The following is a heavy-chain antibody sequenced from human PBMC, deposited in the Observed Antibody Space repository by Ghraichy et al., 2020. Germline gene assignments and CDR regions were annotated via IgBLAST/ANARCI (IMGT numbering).Heavy chain of an antibody. CDR3: ARDPAYYYDNSGYFDY. CDR1: GGSISSGSYY. D-gene: IGHD3-22*01. CDR2: IYTSGST. V-gene: IGHV4-61*02. J-gene: IGHJ4*02. Sequence: SETLSLTCTVSGGSISSGSYYWSWIRQPAGKGLEWIGRIYTSGSTNYNPSLKGRVTISVDTSKNQFSLKLSSVTAADTAVYYCARDPAYYYDNSGYFDYWGQGTLVTVSS.